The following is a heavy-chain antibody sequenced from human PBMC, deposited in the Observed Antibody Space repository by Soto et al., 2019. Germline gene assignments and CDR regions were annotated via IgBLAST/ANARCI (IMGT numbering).Heavy chain of an antibody. J-gene: IGHJ6*02. D-gene: IGHD6-13*01. V-gene: IGHV3-74*01. CDR1: GITFSGYW. CDR3: ARTYSGSFSV. Sequence: GGSLRLSCVASGITFSGYWMHWVRQVPGKGLVWVARVDSAGSGTSYADSVKGRFTISRDNAKNTLSLQMDSLRVEDTAVYYCARTYSGSFSVWGQGTTVPVYS. CDR2: VDSAGSGT.